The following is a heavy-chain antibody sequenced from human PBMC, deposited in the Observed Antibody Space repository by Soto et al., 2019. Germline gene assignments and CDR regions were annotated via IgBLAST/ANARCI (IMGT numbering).Heavy chain of an antibody. D-gene: IGHD5-12*01. J-gene: IGHJ4*02. V-gene: IGHV4-34*01. CDR3: ATGQEGVVATH. CDR1: GGSLSGYY. CDR2: VKDGGHT. Sequence: QVQLQQWGAGLLKPSETLFLNCAVNGGSLSGYYWSWIRQPPGTGLEWIGEVKDGGHTNYSPSLIGRLTFSSDTAINHLSLEVKAVTASARGVQQCATGQEGVVATHLVQGLLDTVPS.